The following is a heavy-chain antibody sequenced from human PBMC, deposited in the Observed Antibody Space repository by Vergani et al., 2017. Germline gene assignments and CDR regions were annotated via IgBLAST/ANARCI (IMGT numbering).Heavy chain of an antibody. Sequence: QVQLQESGPGLVKPSQTLSLTCTVSGGSISSGGYYWSWIRQHPGKGLEWIGYIYYSGSTYYNPSLKSRVTISVDTSKNQFSLKLSSVTAADTAVYYCAREVYYYGSGSYQYRWGQGTLVTVSS. CDR1: GGSISSGGYY. CDR2: IYYSGST. J-gene: IGHJ4*02. CDR3: AREVYYYGSGSYQYR. V-gene: IGHV4-31*03. D-gene: IGHD3-10*01.